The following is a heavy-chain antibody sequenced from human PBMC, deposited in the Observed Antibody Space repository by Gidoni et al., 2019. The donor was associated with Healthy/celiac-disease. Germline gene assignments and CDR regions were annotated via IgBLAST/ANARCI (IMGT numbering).Heavy chain of an antibody. CDR3: ASTRGPMEYNWFDP. V-gene: IGHV4-61*02. J-gene: IGHJ5*02. CDR2: IYTSGST. Sequence: QVQLQESGPGLVKPSQTLSLTCTVSGGSISSGSYYWSWIRQPAGKGLEWIGRIYTSGSTNYNPSLKSRVTISVDTSKNQFSLKLSSVTAADTAVYYCASTRGPMEYNWFDPWGQGTLVTVSS. D-gene: IGHD3-10*01. CDR1: GGSISSGSYY.